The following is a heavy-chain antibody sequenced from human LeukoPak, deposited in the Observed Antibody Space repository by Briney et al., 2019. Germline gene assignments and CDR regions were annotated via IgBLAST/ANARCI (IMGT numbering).Heavy chain of an antibody. Sequence: GGSLRLSCAASGFTFSSYTMHWVRQAPGKGLEWVVVISYDGGNKYYADSVKGRFTISRDNSTNTLYLQMNSLRGEDTAVYYCARDGFKTLERALDYWGQGTLVTVSS. CDR2: ISYDGGNK. CDR1: GFTFSSYT. J-gene: IGHJ4*02. V-gene: IGHV3-30*04. CDR3: ARDGFKTLERALDY. D-gene: IGHD1-26*01.